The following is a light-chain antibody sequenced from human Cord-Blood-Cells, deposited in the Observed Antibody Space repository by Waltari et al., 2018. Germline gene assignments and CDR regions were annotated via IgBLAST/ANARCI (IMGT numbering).Light chain of an antibody. Sequence: DIQMTQSPSSLSASVGERVTITCRASQSISSYLNWYQQKRGKAPKLLIYAASSLQSGVPSRFSGSGSGTDFTLTISSLQPEDFATYYCQQSYSTPVTFGQGTRLEIK. CDR2: AAS. CDR1: QSISSY. V-gene: IGKV1-39*01. CDR3: QQSYSTPVT. J-gene: IGKJ5*01.